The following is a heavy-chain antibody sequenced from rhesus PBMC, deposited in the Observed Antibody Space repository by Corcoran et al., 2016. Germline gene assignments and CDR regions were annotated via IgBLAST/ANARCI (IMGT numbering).Heavy chain of an antibody. J-gene: IGHJ5-1*01. CDR3: TSERGGRFDV. D-gene: IGHD3-34*01. V-gene: IGHV3-100*02. Sequence: DVQLVESGGGLVKPGGSLRLSCVASGFTFSCYEMHWVRQAPGKGVEWFSFISTSGGTTYYADSVKGLFTISRDNAKTSLFLQMNSLRAEDTAVYYCTSERGGRFDVWGAGVLVTVSS. CDR2: ISTSGGTT. CDR1: GFTFSCYE.